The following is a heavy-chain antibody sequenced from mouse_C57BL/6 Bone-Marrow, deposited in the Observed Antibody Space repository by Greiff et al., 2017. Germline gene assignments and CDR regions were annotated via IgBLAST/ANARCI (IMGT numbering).Heavy chain of an antibody. CDR1: GYTFTNYW. CDR3: AVYDYDGYYYAMDY. V-gene: IGHV1-63*01. CDR2: IYPGGGYT. D-gene: IGHD2-4*01. Sequence: QVQLQQSGAELVRPGTSVKMSCKASGYTFTNYWIGWAKQRPGHGLEWIGDIYPGGGYTYYTEKLKGKATLTADKSSSTAYMQFSSLTSEDSASYYCAVYDYDGYYYAMDYWGQGTSVTVSS. J-gene: IGHJ4*01.